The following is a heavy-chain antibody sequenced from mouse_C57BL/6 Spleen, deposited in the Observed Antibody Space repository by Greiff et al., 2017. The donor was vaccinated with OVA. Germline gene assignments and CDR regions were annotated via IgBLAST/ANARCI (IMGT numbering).Heavy chain of an antibody. V-gene: IGHV1-64*01. CDR3: AKSGAVVATRAWFAY. D-gene: IGHD1-1*01. Sequence: QVQLQQPGAELVKPGASVKLSCKASGYTFTSYWMHWVKQRPGQGLEWIGMIHPNSGSTNYNEKFKSKATLTVDKYSTIAYMQLSSLTSEESAVYSSAKSGAVVATRAWFAYWGQGTLVTVSA. CDR1: GYTFTSYW. CDR2: IHPNSGST. J-gene: IGHJ3*01.